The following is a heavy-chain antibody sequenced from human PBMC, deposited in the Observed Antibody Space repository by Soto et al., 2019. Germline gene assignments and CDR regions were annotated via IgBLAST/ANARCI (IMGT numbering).Heavy chain of an antibody. D-gene: IGHD5-18*01. Sequence: GASLKISCQGSGFNFPTSWIGWVRRTPGKGLEWIGIIHPSDSDITYMPTFEGRVIISADNSISTAYLQWTSLQASDTAKYFCARRHGYSYGYVDFWGQGTLVTVSS. CDR3: ARRHGYSYGYVDF. CDR1: GFNFPTSW. V-gene: IGHV5-51*01. CDR2: IHPSDSDI. J-gene: IGHJ4*03.